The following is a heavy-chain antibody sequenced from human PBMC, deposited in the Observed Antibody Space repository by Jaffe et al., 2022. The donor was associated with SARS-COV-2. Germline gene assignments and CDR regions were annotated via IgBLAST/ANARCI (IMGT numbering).Heavy chain of an antibody. Sequence: VQLQESGPGLVKPSETLSLTCTVSGGSVSSTSYYWSWIRQSPGKGLEWIGNIYYRGSGNYNPSLKSRVTISIDTSKDQFSLELSSVTPADTAVYYCARHMVAPGTYYYYYMDVWGKGTTVTVSS. CDR3: ARHMVAPGTYYYYYMDV. D-gene: IGHD2-15*01. CDR1: GGSVSSTSYY. CDR2: IYYRGSG. J-gene: IGHJ6*03. V-gene: IGHV4-61*01.